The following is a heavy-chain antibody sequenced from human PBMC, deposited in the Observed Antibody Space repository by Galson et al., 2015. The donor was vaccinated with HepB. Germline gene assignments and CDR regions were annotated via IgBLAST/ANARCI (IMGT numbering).Heavy chain of an antibody. J-gene: IGHJ4*02. D-gene: IGHD3-3*01. CDR1: GLTFSDHA. Sequence: SLRLSCAASGLTFSDHAMHWVRQAPGKGLEGVAVILFDGSDEYYAESVKGRFTISRDNSRNTLFLQMNRLRPDDTAVYYCARDIGLHVAIFGVLIPTPDHWGQGALVAVSS. V-gene: IGHV3-30*03. CDR2: ILFDGSDE. CDR3: ARDIGLHVAIFGVLIPTPDH.